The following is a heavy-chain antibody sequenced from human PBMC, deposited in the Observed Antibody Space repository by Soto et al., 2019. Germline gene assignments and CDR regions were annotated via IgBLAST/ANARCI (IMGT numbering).Heavy chain of an antibody. CDR1: GFTFSSYG. CDR2: ISYDGSNK. D-gene: IGHD3-3*01. J-gene: IGHJ6*02. Sequence: PGGSLRLSCAASGFTFSSYGMHWVRQAPGKGLEWVAVISYDGSNKYYADSVKGRFTISRDNSKNTLYLQMNILRAEDMAVYYFSKVMVSHVLRFLEWLPNYGMDVWGQGTTVTVSS. CDR3: SKVMVSHVLRFLEWLPNYGMDV. V-gene: IGHV3-30*18.